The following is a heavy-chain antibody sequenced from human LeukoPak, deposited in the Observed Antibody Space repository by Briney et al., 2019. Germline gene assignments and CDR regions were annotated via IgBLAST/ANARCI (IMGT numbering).Heavy chain of an antibody. J-gene: IGHJ5*02. CDR1: GGSISSYY. V-gene: IGHV4-4*07. Sequence: SETLSLTCTVSGGSISSYYWSWIRQPAGKGLEWIGRIYTSGSTNYNPSLKSRVTMSVDTSKNQFSLKLSSVTAADTAVYYCARSRIGYCSGGSCDQPNWFDPWGQGTLVTVSS. CDR2: IYTSGST. CDR3: ARSRIGYCSGGSCDQPNWFDP. D-gene: IGHD2-15*01.